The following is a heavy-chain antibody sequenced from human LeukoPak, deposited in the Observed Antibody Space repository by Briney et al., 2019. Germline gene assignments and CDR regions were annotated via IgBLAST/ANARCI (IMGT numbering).Heavy chain of an antibody. Sequence: GRSLRLSCAASGFTFDDYAVHWVRQAPGKGLEWVSGISWNSGSIGYADSVKGRFTISRDNAKNSLYLQMNSLRAEDTALYYCAAGNALVSYFYGLDVWGQGTTVTVSS. D-gene: IGHD1-14*01. CDR2: ISWNSGSI. J-gene: IGHJ6*02. CDR3: AAGNALVSYFYGLDV. CDR1: GFTFDDYA. V-gene: IGHV3-9*01.